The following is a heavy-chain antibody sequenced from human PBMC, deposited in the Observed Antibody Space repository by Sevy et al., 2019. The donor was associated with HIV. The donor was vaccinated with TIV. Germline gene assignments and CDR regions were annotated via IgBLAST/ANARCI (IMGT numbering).Heavy chain of an antibody. V-gene: IGHV5-51*01. CDR1: GYSFTSYW. J-gene: IGHJ5*02. Sequence: GESLKISCKGSGYSFTSYWIGWVRQLPGKGLEWMGIIYPGDSDTRYSPSFQGQVTISADKSISTAYLQWSSLKASDTAMYYCARKSYDILTGYYRFDPWGQGTLVTVSS. CDR2: IYPGDSDT. CDR3: ARKSYDILTGYYRFDP. D-gene: IGHD3-9*01.